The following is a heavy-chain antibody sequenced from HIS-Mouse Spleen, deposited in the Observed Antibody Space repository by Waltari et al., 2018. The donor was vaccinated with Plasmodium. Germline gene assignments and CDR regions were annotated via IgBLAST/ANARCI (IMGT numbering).Heavy chain of an antibody. J-gene: IGHJ1*01. D-gene: IGHD6-13*01. Sequence: QVQLVQSGAEVKKPGASVKVSCKASGYTFTGYYMSWVRPAHGPGLEWMGWINPNSGGTNYAQKFQGRVTMTRDTSISTAYMELSRLRSDDTAVYYCARVLGYKAAAGTFVEYFQHWGQGTLVTVSS. CDR3: ARVLGYKAAAGTFVEYFQH. V-gene: IGHV1-2*02. CDR1: GYTFTGYY. CDR2: INPNSGGT.